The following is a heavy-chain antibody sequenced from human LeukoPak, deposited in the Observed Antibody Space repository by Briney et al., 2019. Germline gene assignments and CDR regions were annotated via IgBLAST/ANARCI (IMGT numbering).Heavy chain of an antibody. Sequence: PSETLSLTCAVYGGSFSGYSWSWIRQPPGKGLEWIGEINHSGSTNYNPSLKSRVTISVDTSKNQFSLQLISVSAADTAVYYCARKGMATIRSWGQGTLVTVSS. CDR1: GGSFSGYS. V-gene: IGHV4-34*01. J-gene: IGHJ5*02. CDR3: ARKGMATIRS. CDR2: INHSGST. D-gene: IGHD5-24*01.